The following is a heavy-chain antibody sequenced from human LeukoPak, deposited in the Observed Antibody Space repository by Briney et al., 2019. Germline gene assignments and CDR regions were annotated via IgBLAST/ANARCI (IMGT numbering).Heavy chain of an antibody. CDR1: GYTFTSYG. Sequence: ASVKVSCKASGYTFTSYGISWVRQAPGQGLEWMGWISAYNGNTNYAQKLQGRVTMTTDTSTSTAYMELRSLRSDDTAVYYCARDSGYDSSGYSYFDYWGQGILVTVSS. J-gene: IGHJ4*02. D-gene: IGHD3-22*01. CDR3: ARDSGYDSSGYSYFDY. CDR2: ISAYNGNT. V-gene: IGHV1-18*01.